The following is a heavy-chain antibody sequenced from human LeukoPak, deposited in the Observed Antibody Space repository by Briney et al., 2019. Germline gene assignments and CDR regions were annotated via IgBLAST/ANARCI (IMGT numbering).Heavy chain of an antibody. D-gene: IGHD4-17*01. Sequence: ASVTVSCKVSGYTLTELSMHWVRQAPGKGLEWMGGFDPEDGETIYAQKFQGRVTMTEDTSTDTAYMELSSLRSEDTAVYYCATGDDYAYYYGMDVWGQGTTVTVSS. J-gene: IGHJ6*02. CDR3: ATGDDYAYYYGMDV. V-gene: IGHV1-24*01. CDR1: GYTLTELS. CDR2: FDPEDGET.